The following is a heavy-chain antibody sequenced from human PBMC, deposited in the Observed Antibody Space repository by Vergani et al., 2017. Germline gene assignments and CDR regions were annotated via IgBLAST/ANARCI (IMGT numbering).Heavy chain of an antibody. CDR3: ARDSSLGYCSGGSCYPESEFDY. CDR2: IKQDGSEK. V-gene: IGHV3-7*03. D-gene: IGHD2-15*01. Sequence: EVQLVESGGGLVQPGGSLRLSCAASGFTFSSYWMSWVRQAPGKGLEWVANIKQDGSEKYYVDSVKGRFTISRDNAKNSLYLQMNSLRAEDTAVYYCARDSSLGYCSGGSCYPESEFDYWGQGTLVTVSS. CDR1: GFTFSSYW. J-gene: IGHJ4*02.